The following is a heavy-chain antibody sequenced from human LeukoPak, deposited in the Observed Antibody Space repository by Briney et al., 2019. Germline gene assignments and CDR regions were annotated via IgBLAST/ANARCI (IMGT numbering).Heavy chain of an antibody. CDR1: GGSISSFY. V-gene: IGHV4-59*01. CDR2: TYSIGST. CDR3: ARAQVVLYTDDYGDYRNYYGMDV. J-gene: IGHJ6*04. Sequence: SETLSLTCTVSGGSISSFYWSWIRQPPWNGLEWIGYTYSIGSTNHNPSLKSRVTISVDASKNQFSLKLSSVTAADTAVYYCARAQVVLYTDDYGDYRNYYGMDVWGKGTTVTVSS. D-gene: IGHD4-17*01.